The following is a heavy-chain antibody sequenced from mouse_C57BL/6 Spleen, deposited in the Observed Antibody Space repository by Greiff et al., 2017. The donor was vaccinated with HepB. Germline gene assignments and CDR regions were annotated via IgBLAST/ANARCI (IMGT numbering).Heavy chain of an antibody. V-gene: IGHV1-82*01. D-gene: IGHD1-1*01. J-gene: IGHJ1*03. CDR2: IYPGDGDT. CDR1: GYAFSSSW. CDR3: ARDRDYGSFYFDV. Sequence: VKVVESGPELVKPGASVKISCKASGYAFSSSWMNWVKQRPGKGLEWIGRIYPGDGDTNYNGKFKGKATLTADKSSSTAYMQLSSLTSEDSAVYFCARDRDYGSFYFDVWGTGTTVTVSS.